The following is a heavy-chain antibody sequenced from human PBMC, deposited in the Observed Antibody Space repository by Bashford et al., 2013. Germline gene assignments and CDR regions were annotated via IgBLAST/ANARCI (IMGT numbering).Heavy chain of an antibody. D-gene: IGHD2-15*01. CDR3: AREGILSGGGCRGGWISSNYYGMDV. CDR2: ISAYNGNT. J-gene: IGHJ6*02. V-gene: IGHV1-18*01. Sequence: VASVKVSCKASGYTFTSYGISWVRQAPGQGLEWMGWISAYNGNTNYAQKLQGRVTMTTDTSTSTAYMELRSLRSDDTAVYYCAREGILSGGGCRGGWISSNYYGMDVVGPGDHGHRL. CDR1: GYTFTSYG.